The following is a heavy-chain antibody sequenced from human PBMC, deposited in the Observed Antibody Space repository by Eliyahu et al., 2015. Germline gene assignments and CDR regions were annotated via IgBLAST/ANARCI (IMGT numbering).Heavy chain of an antibody. CDR2: IIPIFGTA. V-gene: IGHV1-69*01. CDR1: GGTFXSYA. Sequence: QVQLVQSGAEXKKPGSSVKVSCKASGGTFXSYAXSWVRQAPGQGLEWMGGIIPIFGTANXAQKFQGRVTITADESTSTAYMELSSLRSEDTAVYYCARGRGYSSSWYRSYYYGMDVWGQGTTVTVSS. CDR3: ARGRGYSSSWYRSYYYGMDV. D-gene: IGHD6-13*01. J-gene: IGHJ6*02.